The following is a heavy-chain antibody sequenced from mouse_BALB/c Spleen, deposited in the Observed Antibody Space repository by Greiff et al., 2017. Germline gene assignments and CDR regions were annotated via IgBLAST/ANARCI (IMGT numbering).Heavy chain of an antibody. V-gene: IGHV3-2*02. CDR1: GYSITSDYA. J-gene: IGHJ4*01. CDR3: ARKEVYGSSSYYYAMDD. CDR2: ISYSGST. Sequence: EVQLQQSGPGLVKPSQSLSLTCTVTGYSITSDYAWNWIRQFPGNKLEWMGYISYSGSTSYNPSLKSRISITRDTSTNQFFLQLNSVTTEDTATYYCARKEVYGSSSYYYAMDDWGQGTSVTVSS. D-gene: IGHD1-1*01.